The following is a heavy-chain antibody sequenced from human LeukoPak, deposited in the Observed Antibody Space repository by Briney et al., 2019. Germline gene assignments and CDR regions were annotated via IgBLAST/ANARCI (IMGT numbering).Heavy chain of an antibody. CDR1: GFTFSGYG. CDR3: ARIHNNYGMGYFQH. D-gene: IGHD3-16*01. V-gene: IGHV3-33*01. J-gene: IGHJ1*01. CDR2: IWFDGTNK. Sequence: GGSLRPSCATSGFTFSGYGMHWVRRAPGKGLEWVALIWFDGTNKYYADSVKGRFTISRDPSKNTLYLQMNSLRAEDTAVYYCARIHNNYGMGYFQHWGEGTLVTVSS.